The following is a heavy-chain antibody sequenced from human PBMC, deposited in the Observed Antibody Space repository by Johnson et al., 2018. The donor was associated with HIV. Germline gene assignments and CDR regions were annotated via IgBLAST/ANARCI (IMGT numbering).Heavy chain of an antibody. Sequence: VQLVESGGGSVQPGGFPRLSCAASGFSFSNYWMSWVRQAPGKGLEWVANIKEDGSEEYYVDSMEGRFTISRDNAKNSLYLQMDNLRVEDTAMYYCARDGVYSSPWDAFDIWGQGTMVTVSS. CDR1: GFSFSNYW. V-gene: IGHV3-7*05. D-gene: IGHD6-19*01. J-gene: IGHJ3*02. CDR2: IKEDGSEE. CDR3: ARDGVYSSPWDAFDI.